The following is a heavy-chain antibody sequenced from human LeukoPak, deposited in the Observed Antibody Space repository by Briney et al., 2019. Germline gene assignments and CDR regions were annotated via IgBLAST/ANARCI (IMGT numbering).Heavy chain of an antibody. CDR3: ARHDSFIPF. CDR1: GFRFSDFA. J-gene: IGHJ4*02. V-gene: IGHV3-23*01. CDR2: ISDSGRAT. Sequence: GGSLRLSCVASGFRFSDFAMSWVRQAPGKGLEWVSGISDSGRATYYTDSVKGRCTISRDNSKNTVNLQLDNVRAEDTALYFCARHDSFIPFRGQGMQVTVSS. D-gene: IGHD5-18*01.